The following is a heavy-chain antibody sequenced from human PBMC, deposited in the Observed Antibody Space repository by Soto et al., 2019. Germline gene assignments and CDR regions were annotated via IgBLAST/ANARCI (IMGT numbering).Heavy chain of an antibody. V-gene: IGHV5-10-1*01. CDR1: GYSFTSYW. J-gene: IGHJ6*02. CDR3: ARRYCSSATCPRNYYGMDV. Sequence: PGESLKISCKGSGYSFTSYWISWVRQMPGKGLEWMGRIDPIDSHTTYSPSFQGHVTISTDKSINTAYLQWSSLKASDTAMCYCARRYCSSATCPRNYYGMDVWGQGTTVTVSS. D-gene: IGHD2-2*01. CDR2: IDPIDSHT.